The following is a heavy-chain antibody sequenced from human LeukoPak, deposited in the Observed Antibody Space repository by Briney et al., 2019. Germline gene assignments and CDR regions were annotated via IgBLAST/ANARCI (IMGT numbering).Heavy chain of an antibody. V-gene: IGHV1-18*01. CDR2: ISAYNGNT. J-gene: IGHJ6*03. Sequence: ASVKVSCKASGYTFTSYGISWVRQAPGQGLEWMGWISAYNGNTNYAQKLQGRVTMTTDTSTSTAYMELRSLRSDDTAVYYCARKVTMVRGVIITNARFDYFMDVWGKGTTVTVSS. D-gene: IGHD3-10*01. CDR3: ARKVTMVRGVIITNARFDYFMDV. CDR1: GYTFTSYG.